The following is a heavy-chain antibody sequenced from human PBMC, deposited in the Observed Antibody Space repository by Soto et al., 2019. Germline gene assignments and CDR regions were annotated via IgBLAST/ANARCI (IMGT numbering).Heavy chain of an antibody. CDR3: AKGDCSSTSCYWFDP. Sequence: GGSLRLSCAASGFTFSSYAMSWVRQAPGKGLEWVSAISGSGGSTYYADSVKGRFTISRDNSKNTLYLQMNSLRAEDTAVYYCAKGDCSSTSCYWFDPWGQGTLVTVSS. V-gene: IGHV3-23*01. CDR1: GFTFSSYA. CDR2: ISGSGGST. D-gene: IGHD2-2*01. J-gene: IGHJ5*02.